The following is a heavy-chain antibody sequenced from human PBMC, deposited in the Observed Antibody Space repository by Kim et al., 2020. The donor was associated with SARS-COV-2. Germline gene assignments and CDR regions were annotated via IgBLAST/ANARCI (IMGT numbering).Heavy chain of an antibody. J-gene: IGHJ5*02. CDR2: IDPSDSYT. CDR1: GYSFTSYW. Sequence: GESLKISCKGSGYSFTSYWISWVRQMPGKGLEWMGRIDPSDSYTNYSPSFQGHVTISADKSISTAYLQWSSLKASDTAMYYCARETSAQVMGDWNWFDPWGQGTLVTVSS. V-gene: IGHV5-10-1*01. CDR3: ARETSAQVMGDWNWFDP. D-gene: IGHD2-21*02.